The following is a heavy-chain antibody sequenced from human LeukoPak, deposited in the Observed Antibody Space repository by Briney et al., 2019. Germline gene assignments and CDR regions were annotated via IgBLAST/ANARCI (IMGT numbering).Heavy chain of an antibody. V-gene: IGHV1-69*05. CDR1: GGTFSIYA. CDR2: IIPIFGTA. J-gene: IGHJ4*02. CDR3: ARGRWLQPWGYFDY. Sequence: GASVRVSFKASGGTFSIYAISWVRQAPGEGGEWMGGIIPIFGTANYAQKFQCRVTITTDESTSTAYMELSSLRSEDTAVYYCARGRWLQPWGYFDYWGQGTLVTVSS. D-gene: IGHD5-24*01.